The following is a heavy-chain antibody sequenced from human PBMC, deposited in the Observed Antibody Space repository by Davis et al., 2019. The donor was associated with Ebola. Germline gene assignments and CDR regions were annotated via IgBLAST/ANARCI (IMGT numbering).Heavy chain of an antibody. V-gene: IGHV4-34*01. CDR1: GGSFSGYY. Sequence: SETLSLTCAVYGGSFSGYYWSWIRQPPGKGLEWMGEINHHGITSYNPSLKSRVTISVDTSKNQFSLKLSSVTAADTAVYYCATVPLLSSSSWHFDYWGQGTLVTVSS. CDR3: ATVPLLSSSSWHFDY. D-gene: IGHD6-13*01. J-gene: IGHJ4*02. CDR2: INHHGIT.